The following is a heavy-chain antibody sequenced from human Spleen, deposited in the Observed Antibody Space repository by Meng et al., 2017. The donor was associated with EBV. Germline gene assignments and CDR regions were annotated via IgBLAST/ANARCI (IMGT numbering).Heavy chain of an antibody. D-gene: IGHD2-8*02. CDR1: GYTFSGDA. V-gene: IGHV1-3*04. CDR2: INTANGNT. Sequence: QVQFRQLGARGKKPGASVNVSCKASGYTFSGDAMHWLRQAPGQRPEWIGWINTANGNTKYSQKFQGRVSITRDRSATTTNMELSSLTSEDTAAYYCATGGRPLWSHWGQGTLVTVSS. CDR3: ATGGRPLWSH. J-gene: IGHJ4*02.